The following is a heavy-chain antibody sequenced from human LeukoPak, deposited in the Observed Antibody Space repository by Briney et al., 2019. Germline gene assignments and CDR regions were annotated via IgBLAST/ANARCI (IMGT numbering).Heavy chain of an antibody. D-gene: IGHD3-22*01. Sequence: SETLSLTCTVSGGSISSGGYYWSWIRQHPGKGLEWIGYIYYSGSTYYNPSLKSRVTISVDTSKNQFSLKLSSVTAADTAVYCCARGSLTYYYDSGGYYNPYYFDYWGQGTLVTVSS. CDR2: IYYSGST. CDR1: GGSISSGGYY. J-gene: IGHJ4*02. CDR3: ARGSLTYYYDSGGYYNPYYFDY. V-gene: IGHV4-31*03.